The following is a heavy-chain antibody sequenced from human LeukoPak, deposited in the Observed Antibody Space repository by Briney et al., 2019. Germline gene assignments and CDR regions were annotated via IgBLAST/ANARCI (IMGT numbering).Heavy chain of an antibody. CDR1: GGSFSGYY. Sequence: PSETLSLTCAVYGGSFSGYYWSWIRQSPGKGLEWIGEINHSGSTNYNPSLKSRVTISVDTSKNQFSLKLSSVTAADTAVYYCAGHIVVVTPYFDYWGQGTLVTVSS. D-gene: IGHD2-21*02. J-gene: IGHJ4*02. CDR2: INHSGST. CDR3: AGHIVVVTPYFDY. V-gene: IGHV4-34*01.